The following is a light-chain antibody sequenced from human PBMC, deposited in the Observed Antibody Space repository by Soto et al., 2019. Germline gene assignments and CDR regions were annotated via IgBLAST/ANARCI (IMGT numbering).Light chain of an antibody. CDR1: QTISSD. V-gene: IGKV3-15*01. CDR2: GAS. Sequence: EILLTQSPGTLSLSPGERATLSCRASQTISSDYLAWYQQKPGQAPRLLIYGASTRAAGIPARFSGSGSGTEFTLTITSLESEDFAVYYCQQFHNWPRTFGQGTKVDIK. J-gene: IGKJ1*01. CDR3: QQFHNWPRT.